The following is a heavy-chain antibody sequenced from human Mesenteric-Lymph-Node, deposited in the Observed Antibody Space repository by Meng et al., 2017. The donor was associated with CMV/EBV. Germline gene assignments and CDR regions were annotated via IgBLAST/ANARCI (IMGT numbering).Heavy chain of an antibody. CDR1: GYTFSDFS. V-gene: IGHV1-2*02. CDR3: ARGYCSSTSCYRAFDI. D-gene: IGHD2-2*01. J-gene: IGHJ3*02. CDR2: MKPNSDGA. Sequence: ASVKVSCKASGYTFSDFSMHWVRQAPGQGLEWMGWMKPNSDGANYAQKFQGRVTMTRDTSISTAYMELSRLKSDDTAVYYCARGYCSSTSCYRAFDIWGQGTMVTVSS.